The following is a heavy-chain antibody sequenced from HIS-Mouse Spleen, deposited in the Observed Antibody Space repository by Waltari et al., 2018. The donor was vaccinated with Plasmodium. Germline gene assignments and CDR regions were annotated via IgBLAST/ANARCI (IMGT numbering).Heavy chain of an antibody. J-gene: IGHJ3*02. CDR3: ARVRRSIAARDDAFDI. CDR1: GYTFTGYS. D-gene: IGHD6-6*01. V-gene: IGHV1-2*02. CDR2: INPNSGGT. Sequence: QVQLVQSGAEVKKPGASVKVSGKASGYTFTGYSMHWVRQTPRQGLEWMGWINPNSGGTNYAQKFQGRVTMTRDTSISTAYMELSRLRSDDTAVYYCARVRRSIAARDDAFDIWGQGTMVTVSS.